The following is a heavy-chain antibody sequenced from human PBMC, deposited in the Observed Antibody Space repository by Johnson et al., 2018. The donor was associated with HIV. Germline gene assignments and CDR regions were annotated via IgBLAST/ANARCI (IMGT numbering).Heavy chain of an antibody. CDR2: INSDGSST. CDR3: ARGAWSYWGGDFYGCPPDAFDS. J-gene: IGHJ3*02. CDR1: GFTFSSYW. V-gene: IGHV3-74*01. Sequence: VQLVESGGGLVQPGGSLRLSCAASGFTFSSYWMHWVRQAPGKGLVWVSRINSDGSSTRYADSVKGRFTVSRDNAKNKLYLQMNSLRAEDTAVYYCARGAWSYWGGDFYGCPPDAFDSWGQGTMVTVSS. D-gene: IGHD2-21*02.